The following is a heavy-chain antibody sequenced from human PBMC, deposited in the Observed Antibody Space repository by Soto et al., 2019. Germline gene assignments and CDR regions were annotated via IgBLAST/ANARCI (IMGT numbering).Heavy chain of an antibody. J-gene: IGHJ5*02. Sequence: PSETLSLTCAVYGGSFSGYYWSWIRQPPGKGLEWIGEINHSGSTNYNPSLKSRVTISVDTSKNQFSLRLSSVTAADTAVYYCARGRRSNYVFPWFDPWGQGTLVTVSS. CDR1: GGSFSGYY. V-gene: IGHV4-34*01. CDR2: INHSGST. CDR3: ARGRRSNYVFPWFDP. D-gene: IGHD4-4*01.